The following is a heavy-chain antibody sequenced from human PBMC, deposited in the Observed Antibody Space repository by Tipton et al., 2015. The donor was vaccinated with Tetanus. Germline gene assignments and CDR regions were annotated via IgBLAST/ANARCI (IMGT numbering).Heavy chain of an antibody. J-gene: IGHJ3*02. V-gene: IGHV1-2*02. Sequence: QVQLVQSGAEVKKPGASVKVSCKASGYTFTDYYMHWVRQAPGQGLEWMGWINPDSGGTNYAQKFQGRVTMTRDTSISTAYMELSRLRSDDTAVYYCARDPGYFDSSGYYGYASDMWGQGTMVTVSS. CDR3: ARDPGYFDSSGYYGYASDM. D-gene: IGHD3-22*01. CDR2: INPDSGGT. CDR1: GYTFTDYY.